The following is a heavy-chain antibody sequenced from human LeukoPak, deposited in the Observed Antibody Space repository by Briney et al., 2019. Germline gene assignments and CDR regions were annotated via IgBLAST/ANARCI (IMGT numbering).Heavy chain of an antibody. V-gene: IGHV3-30*18. CDR3: AKGGHSSGWIDY. CDR2: ISYDGSNK. CDR1: GFTFSSYG. D-gene: IGHD6-19*01. J-gene: IGHJ4*02. Sequence: GGSLRLSCAASGFTFSSYGMHWVRQAPGKGLEWVAVISYDGSNKYYADSVKGRFTISRDNSKNTLYLQMNSLRAEDTAVYYCAKGGHSSGWIDYWGQGTLVTVSS.